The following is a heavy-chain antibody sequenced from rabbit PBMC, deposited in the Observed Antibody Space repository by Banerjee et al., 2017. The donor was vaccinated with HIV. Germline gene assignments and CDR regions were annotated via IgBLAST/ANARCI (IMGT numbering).Heavy chain of an antibody. V-gene: IGHV1S45*01. D-gene: IGHD4-1*01. CDR3: ARDLAGAIGWNFNL. Sequence: LVKPEGSLTLTCTASGFSFSSSYWICWVRQAPGKGLEWIACIYAGSSGSTGYASWAKGRFTISKTSSTTVTLQMTSLTAADTASYFCARDLAGAIGWNFNLWGQGTLVTVS. CDR1: GFSFSSSYW. CDR2: IYAGSSGST. J-gene: IGHJ4*01.